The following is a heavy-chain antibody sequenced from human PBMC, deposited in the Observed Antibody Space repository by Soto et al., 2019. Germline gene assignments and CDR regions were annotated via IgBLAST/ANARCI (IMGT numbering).Heavy chain of an antibody. CDR3: STDGTNYGSLGY. D-gene: IGHD1-1*01. CDR2: IKSKARDEET. CDR1: GFRFSDAW. J-gene: IGHJ4*02. V-gene: IGHV3-15*01. Sequence: SLRLSCAASGFRFSDAWMTWVRQVPGRGLEWVGRIKSKARDEETDYAAAVKGRFTISRDDSRNTLYLQMHSLTAEDTAVYYCSTDGTNYGSLGYWGQGALVTVSS.